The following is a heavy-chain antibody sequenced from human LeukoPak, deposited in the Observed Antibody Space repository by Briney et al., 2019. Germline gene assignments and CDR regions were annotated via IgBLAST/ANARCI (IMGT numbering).Heavy chain of an antibody. CDR2: VYISGAT. CDR1: GGSISSYY. CDR3: ARGLRTDSFDY. Sequence: SGTLSLTCTVSGGSISSYYWNWIRQPAGKGLEWIGRVYISGATNYNPSLKSRVTMSVDTSKNQCSLKLTSVTAADTAVYYCARGLRTDSFDYWGQGTLVTFSS. J-gene: IGHJ4*02. D-gene: IGHD3-22*01. V-gene: IGHV4-4*07.